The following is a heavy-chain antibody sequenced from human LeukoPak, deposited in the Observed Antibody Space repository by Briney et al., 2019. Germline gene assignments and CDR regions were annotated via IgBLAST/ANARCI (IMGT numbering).Heavy chain of an antibody. D-gene: IGHD6-19*01. CDR1: GYSISSGYY. CDR3: AILNQWLVGGAYYYYYMDV. V-gene: IGHV4-38-2*02. CDR2: IYHSGST. J-gene: IGHJ6*03. Sequence: PSETLSLTCTVSGYSISSGYYWGWIRQPPGKGLEWIGSIYHSGSTYYNPSLKSRVTISVDTSKNQFSLKLSSVTAADTAVYYCAILNQWLVGGAYYYYYMDVWGKGTTVTVSS.